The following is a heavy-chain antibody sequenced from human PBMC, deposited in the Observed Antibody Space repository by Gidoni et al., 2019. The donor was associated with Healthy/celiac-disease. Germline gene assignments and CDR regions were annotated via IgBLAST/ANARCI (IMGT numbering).Heavy chain of an antibody. CDR2: IYWDDDK. V-gene: IGHV2-5*02. CDR1: GFSLSTSGVG. Sequence: QITLKESGPTLVKPTQTLTLTCTFSGFSLSTSGVGVGWIRQHPGKALEWLALIYWDDDKRYSPTLKSRLTITKDTSKNQVVLTMTNMDPVDTATYYCAHSPPQYCSGGSCYFNWFDPWGQGTLVTVSS. D-gene: IGHD2-15*01. CDR3: AHSPPQYCSGGSCYFNWFDP. J-gene: IGHJ5*02.